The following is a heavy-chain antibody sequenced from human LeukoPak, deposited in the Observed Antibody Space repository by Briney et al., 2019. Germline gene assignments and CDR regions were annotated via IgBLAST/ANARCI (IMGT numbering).Heavy chain of an antibody. CDR1: GFTLSIYA. D-gene: IGHD2-2*01. CDR3: TKGPRGQLLYNWFDP. J-gene: IGHJ5*02. V-gene: IGHV3-23*01. Sequence: GSPRLSCAAPGFTLSIYAMSWVRQALGKGLEWVSAISGSGGRTYYADSVKGRFSISRDNFKNTLCLYMNSLRAESTAVDYCTKGPRGQLLYNWFDPWSQGTPVTVSS. CDR2: ISGSGGRT.